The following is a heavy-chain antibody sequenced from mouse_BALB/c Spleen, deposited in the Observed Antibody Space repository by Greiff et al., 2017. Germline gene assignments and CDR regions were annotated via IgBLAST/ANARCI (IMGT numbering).Heavy chain of an antibody. CDR1: GFTFSSYA. D-gene: IGHD2-3*01. J-gene: IGHJ4*01. CDR3: AREGYYSLYAMDY. Sequence: EVKLVESGGGLVKPGGSLKLSCAASGFTFSSYAMSWVRHSPEKRLEWVAEISSGGSYTYYPDTVTGRFTISRDNAKNTLYLEMSSLRSEDTAMYYCAREGYYSLYAMDYWGQGTSVTVSS. V-gene: IGHV5-9-4*01. CDR2: ISSGGSYT.